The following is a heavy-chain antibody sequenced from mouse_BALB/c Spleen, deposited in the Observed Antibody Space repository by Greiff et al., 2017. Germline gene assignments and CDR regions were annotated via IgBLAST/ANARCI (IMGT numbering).Heavy chain of an antibody. CDR3: ARRGYYGSSWDYAMDY. Sequence: VQLQQSGAELVKPGASVKLSCKASGYTFTSYWMHWVKQRPGQGLEWIGEINPSNGRTNYNEKFKSKATLTVDKSSSTAYMQLSSLTSEDSAVYYCARRGYYGSSWDYAMDYWGQGTSVTVSS. CDR2: INPSNGRT. D-gene: IGHD1-1*01. V-gene: IGHV1S81*02. J-gene: IGHJ4*01. CDR1: GYTFTSYW.